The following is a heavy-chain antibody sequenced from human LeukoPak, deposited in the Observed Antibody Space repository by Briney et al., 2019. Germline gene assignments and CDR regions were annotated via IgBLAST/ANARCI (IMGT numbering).Heavy chain of an antibody. D-gene: IGHD3-3*01. CDR2: IYYSGST. J-gene: IGHJ4*02. V-gene: IGHV4-39*07. CDR1: GGSISSYY. CDR3: ARARSITIFGVVIPYYFDY. Sequence: PSETLSLTCTVSGGSISSYYWSWIRQPPGKGLEWIGGIYYSGSTYYNPSLKSRVTISVDTSKNQFSLKLGSVTAADTAVYYCARARSITIFGVVIPYYFDYWGQGTLVTVSS.